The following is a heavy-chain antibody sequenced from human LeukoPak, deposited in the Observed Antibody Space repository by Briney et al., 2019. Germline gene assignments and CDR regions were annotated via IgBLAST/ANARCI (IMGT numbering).Heavy chain of an antibody. D-gene: IGHD2-21*02. CDR3: ARRGDSDFRID. V-gene: IGHV5-51*01. CDR2: IYPDDSDT. J-gene: IGHJ4*02. CDR1: RHSFHSQW. Sequence: GESLKISCKGPRHSFHSQWIGWVRQIPGKGLEWMGIIYPDDSDTRYSPSFQGQVTISADKSISTAYLQWNSLEASDSAIYYCARRGDSDFRIDWGQGTLVTVSS.